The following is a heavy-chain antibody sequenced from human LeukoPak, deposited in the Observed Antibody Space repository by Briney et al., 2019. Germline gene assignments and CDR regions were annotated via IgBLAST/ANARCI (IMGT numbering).Heavy chain of an antibody. J-gene: IGHJ5*02. CDR1: GGSFSGYY. D-gene: IGHD3-10*01. V-gene: IGHV4-34*01. Sequence: PSETLSLTCAVYGGSFSGYYCSWIRQPPGKGLEWIGEINHSGSTNYNPSLKSRVTISVDTSKNQFSLKLSSVTAADTAVHHCARVGDPEFKTTGFDPWGQGTLVTVSS. CDR3: ARVGDPEFKTTGFDP. CDR2: INHSGST.